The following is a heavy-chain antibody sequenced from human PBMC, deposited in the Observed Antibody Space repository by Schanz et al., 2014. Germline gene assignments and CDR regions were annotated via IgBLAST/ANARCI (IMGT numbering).Heavy chain of an antibody. CDR2: ITASTSFI. D-gene: IGHD2-21*02. Sequence: EVQLVESGGGLVKPGGSLRLSCAGSGFNFSTYSMNWVRQAPGKGLEWVSSITASTSFIYYADSVKGRFTISRDNAKNSLYLQMNSLRAEDTAVYYCARETCGGGDGYLGYNWFDPWGQGTLVTVSS. J-gene: IGHJ5*02. CDR3: ARETCGGGDGYLGYNWFDP. V-gene: IGHV3-21*01. CDR1: GFNFSTYS.